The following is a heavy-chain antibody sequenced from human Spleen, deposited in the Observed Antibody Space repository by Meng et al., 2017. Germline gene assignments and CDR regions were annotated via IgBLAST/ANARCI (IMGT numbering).Heavy chain of an antibody. CDR3: ARGSGTYMSYYYYGMDA. D-gene: IGHD1-26*01. CDR1: GGSISSYY. J-gene: IGHJ6*02. V-gene: IGHV4-59*01. Sequence: SETLSLTCTVPGGSISSYYWSWIRQPPGKGLEWIGYIYYSGSTNYNPSLKSRVTISVDTSKNQFSLKLSSVTAADTAVYYCARGSGTYMSYYYYGMDAWGQGTTVTVSS. CDR2: IYYSGST.